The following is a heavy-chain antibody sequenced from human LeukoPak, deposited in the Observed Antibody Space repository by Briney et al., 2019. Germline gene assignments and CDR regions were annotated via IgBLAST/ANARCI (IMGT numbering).Heavy chain of an antibody. CDR3: AQTSSGWSVFDY. D-gene: IGHD6-19*01. J-gene: IGHJ4*02. Sequence: QSGGSLRLSCAASGFTFSSYAMSWVRQAPGKGLEWVSAISGSGGSTYYADSVKGRFTISRDNSKNTLYLQMNSLRAGDTAVYYCAQTSSGWSVFDYWGQGTLVTVSS. CDR2: ISGSGGST. CDR1: GFTFSSYA. V-gene: IGHV3-23*01.